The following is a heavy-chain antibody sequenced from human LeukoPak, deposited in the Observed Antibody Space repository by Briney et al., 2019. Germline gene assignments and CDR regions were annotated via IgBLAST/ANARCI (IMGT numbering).Heavy chain of an antibody. Sequence: ASVKVSCKASGGTFSSYAISWVRQAPGQGLEWMGGIIPIFGTANYAQKFQGRVTITADESTSTAYMELSSLRSEDTAVYYCARSYCGGDRYSETYLPSLYYFDYWGQGTLVTVSS. J-gene: IGHJ4*02. CDR1: GGTFSSYA. V-gene: IGHV1-69*13. D-gene: IGHD2-21*02. CDR2: IIPIFGTA. CDR3: ARSYCGGDRYSETYLPSLYYFDY.